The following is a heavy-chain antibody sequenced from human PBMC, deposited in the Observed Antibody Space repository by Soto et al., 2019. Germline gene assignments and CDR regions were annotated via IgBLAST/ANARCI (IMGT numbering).Heavy chain of an antibody. D-gene: IGHD6-13*01. V-gene: IGHV1-46*01. CDR2: INPSGGST. CDR1: GYTFTSYY. J-gene: IGHJ3*02. CDR3: ARDLYSEDAFDI. Sequence: QVQLVQSGAEVKKPGASVKVSCKASGYTFTSYYMHWVRQASGQGLEWMGIINPSGGSTSYAQKFQGRVTMTRDTSTSTVYMELSSLRSEDTAVYYCARDLYSEDAFDIWGQGTMVTVSS.